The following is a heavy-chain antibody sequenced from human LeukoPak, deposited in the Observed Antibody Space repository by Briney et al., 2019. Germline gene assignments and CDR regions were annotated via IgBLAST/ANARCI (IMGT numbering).Heavy chain of an antibody. J-gene: IGHJ5*02. Sequence: QPGGSLRLSCAASGFTFSTYAMSWVRQAPGKGLEWVSTISGSGGTTYYADSVKSRFTISRDNSKSTLYLRMNSLRAEDTALYYCAKGGPYGNFPFDPWGQGTLVTVFS. V-gene: IGHV3-23*01. CDR2: ISGSGGTT. CDR1: GFTFSTYA. D-gene: IGHD4-11*01. CDR3: AKGGPYGNFPFDP.